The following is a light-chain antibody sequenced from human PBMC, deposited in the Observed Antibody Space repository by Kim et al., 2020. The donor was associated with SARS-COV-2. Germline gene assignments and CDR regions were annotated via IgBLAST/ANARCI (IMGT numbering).Light chain of an antibody. CDR3: QTWGSAIVV. CDR1: SAHSNYA. V-gene: IGLV4-69*01. Sequence: QPVLTQSPSASASLGASVKLTCTLSSAHSNYAIAWHQQQPEKGPRYLMKLNSDGSHTKGDGIPDRFSGSSSGADRYLTISSLQSEDEADYYCQTWGSAIVVFGGGTQLTVL. J-gene: IGLJ2*01. CDR2: LNSDGSH.